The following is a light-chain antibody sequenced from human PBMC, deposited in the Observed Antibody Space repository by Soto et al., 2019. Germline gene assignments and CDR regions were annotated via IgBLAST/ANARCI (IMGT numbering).Light chain of an antibody. CDR2: AAS. CDR3: QKYNSAPNT. J-gene: IGKJ4*01. CDR1: QDISNY. Sequence: DIQMTQSPSSLSASVGDRVTITCRAHQDISNYLAWYQQKPGKVPELLIYAASTLRTGVQSRFSGSGSGTVFTLTINNLQPEDFATYYCQKYNSAPNTFGRGTKLDIK. V-gene: IGKV1-27*01.